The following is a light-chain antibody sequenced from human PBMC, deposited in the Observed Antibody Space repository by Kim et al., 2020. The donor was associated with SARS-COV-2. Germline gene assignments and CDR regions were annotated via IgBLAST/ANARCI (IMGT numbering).Light chain of an antibody. CDR3: QQYGGSPPRLT. J-gene: IGKJ2*01. CDR2: GAS. CDR1: QSVSSRY. Sequence: EVVLTQSPGTLSLSPGETATLSCRASQSVSSRYLAWYRHKPGQAPRLLIYGASSRATGIPDRISGSGSGTDFTLTISRVEPEDFAVYYCQQYGGSPPRLTFGQGTKLEIK. V-gene: IGKV3-20*01.